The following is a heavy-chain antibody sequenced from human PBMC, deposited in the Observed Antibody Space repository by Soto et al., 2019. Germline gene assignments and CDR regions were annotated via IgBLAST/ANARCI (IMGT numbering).Heavy chain of an antibody. CDR2: ISYDGSNK. V-gene: IGHV3-30-3*01. D-gene: IGHD5-12*01. CDR1: GFTFSSYV. CDR3: ARDRGYPFAFDI. J-gene: IGHJ3*02. Sequence: QVQLVESGGGVVQPGRSLRLSCAASGFTFSSYVMYWVRQAPCKGLEWVAGISYDGSNKYYADSVKGRFTISRDNSKNTLYLQMNSLRPEDTAVYYCARDRGYPFAFDIWGQGTMVTVSS.